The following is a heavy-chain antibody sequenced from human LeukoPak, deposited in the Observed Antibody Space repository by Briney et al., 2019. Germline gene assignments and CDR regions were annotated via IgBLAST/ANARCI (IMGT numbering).Heavy chain of an antibody. V-gene: IGHV3-53*01. CDR3: ARVGGEGIVGATFDY. CDR1: GFTVSSNY. D-gene: IGHD1-26*01. CDR2: IYSGGST. Sequence: GGSLRLSCAASGFTVSSNYMSWVRQAPGKGLEWVSVIYSGGSTYYADSVKGRFTISRDNSKNTLYLQMNSLRAEDTAVYYCARVGGEGIVGATFDYWGQGTLVTVSS. J-gene: IGHJ4*02.